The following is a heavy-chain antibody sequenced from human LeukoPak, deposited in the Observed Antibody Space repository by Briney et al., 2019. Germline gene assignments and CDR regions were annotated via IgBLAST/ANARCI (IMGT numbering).Heavy chain of an antibody. CDR3: ATTSYGSGRPFDC. V-gene: IGHV1-24*01. D-gene: IGHD3-10*01. CDR2: FDPEDGET. J-gene: IGHJ4*02. CDR1: GYTLTELS. Sequence: ASVKVSCKVSGYTLTELSMHWVRQAPGKGLEWMGGFDPEDGETIYAQKFQGRVTMTEDTSTDTAYMGLSSLRSEDTAVYYCATTSYGSGRPFDCWGQGTLVTVSS.